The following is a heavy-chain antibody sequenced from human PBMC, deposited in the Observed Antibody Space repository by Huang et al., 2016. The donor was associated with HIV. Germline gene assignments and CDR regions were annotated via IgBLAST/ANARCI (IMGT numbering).Heavy chain of an antibody. CDR2: IYYRGNT. J-gene: IGHJ5*02. V-gene: IGHV4-59*11. Sequence: QVQLQESGPGLVKPSETLSLTCTVSGGSLSSHYWSWIRQSPGKGLEWIANIYYRGNTNHNPSLKSRVTISIDTAKNQFSLNLTSVTAADTAVYYCARDPRAVAEASWGQGTLVTVS. CDR3: ARDPRAVAEAS. D-gene: IGHD6-19*01. CDR1: GGSLSSHY.